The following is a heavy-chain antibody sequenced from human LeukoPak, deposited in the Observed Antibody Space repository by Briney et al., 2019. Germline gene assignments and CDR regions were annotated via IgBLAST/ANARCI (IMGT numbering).Heavy chain of an antibody. D-gene: IGHD1-26*01. V-gene: IGHV1-58*02. CDR2: IVVGSGNA. Sequence: SVKVSCKASGFTFTSSAMQWVRQARGQRLEWIGWIVVGSGNANYAQKFQERVTITRDMSTSTAYMELSSLRSEDTALYYCATGGGPGVGATLFDIWGQGTMVTVSS. CDR1: GFTFTSSA. J-gene: IGHJ3*02. CDR3: ATGGGPGVGATLFDI.